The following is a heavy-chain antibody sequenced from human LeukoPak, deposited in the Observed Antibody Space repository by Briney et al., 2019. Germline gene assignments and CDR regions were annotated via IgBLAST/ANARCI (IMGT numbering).Heavy chain of an antibody. J-gene: IGHJ4*02. CDR3: ARSRSRGYSGDFDY. V-gene: IGHV4-61*08. CDR1: GGSISSGGYS. CDR2: ISYSGSS. D-gene: IGHD5-12*01. Sequence: PSETLSLTCAVSGGSISSGGYSWSWIRQPPGKGLEWIGYISYSGSSNYNPSLKSRITISVDTSRNQFSLRLSSVTAADTAVYFCARSRSRGYSGDFDYWGQGTLVTVSS.